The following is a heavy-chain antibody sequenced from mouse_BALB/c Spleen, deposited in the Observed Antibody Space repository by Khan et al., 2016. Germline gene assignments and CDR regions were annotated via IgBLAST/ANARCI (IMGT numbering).Heavy chain of an antibody. Sequence: EVKLLESGGGLVQPGGSLKLSCAASGFDFSRYWMSSVRQAPGKGPDWIGEINQDSSTINYTQSLKDKFIISRDNAKNTQYLQMSKVRLEDTALYNLTRKKKQRNDYDYPRYVDYWGQGTTLTVSS. J-gene: IGHJ2*01. V-gene: IGHV4-1*02. CDR2: INQDSSTI. CDR1: GFDFSRYW. D-gene: IGHD2-4*01. CDR3: TRKKKQRNDYDYPRYVDY.